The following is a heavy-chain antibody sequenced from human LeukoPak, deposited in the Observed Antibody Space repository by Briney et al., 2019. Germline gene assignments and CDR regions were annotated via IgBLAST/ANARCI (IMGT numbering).Heavy chain of an antibody. J-gene: IGHJ4*02. CDR1: GGSFRGYY. CDR2: INHSGST. V-gene: IGHV4-34*01. CDR3: VGELLWFGEYIFDY. D-gene: IGHD3-10*01. Sequence: SETLSLTCAVYGGSFRGYYWSWIRQPPGKGLEWIGEINHSGSTNYNPSLKSRVTISVDTSKNQFSLKLSSVTAADTAVYYCVGELLWFGEYIFDYWGQGTLVTVSS.